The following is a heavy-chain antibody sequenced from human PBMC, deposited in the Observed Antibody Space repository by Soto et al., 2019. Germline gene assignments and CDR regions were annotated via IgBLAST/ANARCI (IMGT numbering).Heavy chain of an antibody. CDR1: GFTFSSYG. D-gene: IGHD3-22*01. CDR3: ASLSFYDSPHLHTVADGQFDY. CDR2: IWYDGSNK. V-gene: IGHV3-33*01. J-gene: IGHJ4*02. Sequence: QVQLVESGGGVVQPGRSLRLSCAASGFTFSSYGMHWVRQAPGKGLEWVAVIWYDGSNKYYADSVKGRFTISRDNSKNTLYLQMNSLRAEDTAVYYCASLSFYDSPHLHTVADGQFDYWGQGTLVTVSS.